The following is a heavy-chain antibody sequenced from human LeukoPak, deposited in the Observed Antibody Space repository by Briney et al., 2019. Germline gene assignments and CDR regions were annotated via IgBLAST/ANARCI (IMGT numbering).Heavy chain of an antibody. V-gene: IGHV3-21*01. J-gene: IGHJ4*02. D-gene: IGHD5-12*01. CDR2: IDSNSASI. CDR1: GFTFSTYS. CDR3: ARGYAGIDY. Sequence: GGSLRLSCAASGFTFSTYSMHWVRQAPGKGLEWVSSIDSNSASIYYADSVKGRFTISRDNAKNSLYLQMNSLRAEDTAVYYCARGYAGIDYWGQGTLVTVSS.